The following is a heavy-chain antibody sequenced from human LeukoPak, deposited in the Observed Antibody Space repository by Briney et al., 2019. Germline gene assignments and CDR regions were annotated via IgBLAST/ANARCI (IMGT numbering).Heavy chain of an antibody. CDR1: GFTFSSYG. V-gene: IGHV3-30*02. D-gene: IGHD3-9*01. CDR3: AREQKTYYDILTGYQYDY. CDR2: IRYDGSNK. J-gene: IGHJ4*02. Sequence: GGSLRLSCAASGFTFSSYGMHWVRQAPGKGLEWVAFIRYDGSNKYYADSVKGRFTISRDNSKNTLYLQMNSLRAEDTAVYYCAREQKTYYDILTGYQYDYWGQGTLVTVSS.